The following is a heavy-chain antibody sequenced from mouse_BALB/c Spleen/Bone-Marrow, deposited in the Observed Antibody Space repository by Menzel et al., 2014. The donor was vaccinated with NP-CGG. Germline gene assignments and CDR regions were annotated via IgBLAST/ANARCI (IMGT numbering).Heavy chain of an antibody. CDR2: IDPSDSET. V-gene: IGHV1-69*02. CDR1: GYTFTSYW. D-gene: IGHD2-3*01. CDR3: ARALGDGYYYAMDY. J-gene: IGHJ4*01. Sequence: VQLQQSGAKLVKPGAPVKLSCKASGYTFTSYWMNWVKQGPGRGLEWIGRIDPSDSETHYNQKFKDKATLTVDKSSSTAYIQLSSLTSEDSAVYYCARALGDGYYYAMDYWGQGTSVTVSS.